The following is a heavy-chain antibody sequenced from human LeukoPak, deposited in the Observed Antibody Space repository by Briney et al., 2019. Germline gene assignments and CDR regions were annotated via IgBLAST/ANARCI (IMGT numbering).Heavy chain of an antibody. D-gene: IGHD3-22*01. Sequence: SETLSLTCTVSGGSINSGSYSWTWIRQPARKGLEWIGRIHISGSTDYTPSLTSRVTISVDTSKNQFSLKLSSVTAADTAVYYCARADRSGYFGNVVAFDIWGQGTMVTVSS. J-gene: IGHJ3*02. CDR3: ARADRSGYFGNVVAFDI. CDR2: IHISGST. CDR1: GGSINSGSYS. V-gene: IGHV4-61*02.